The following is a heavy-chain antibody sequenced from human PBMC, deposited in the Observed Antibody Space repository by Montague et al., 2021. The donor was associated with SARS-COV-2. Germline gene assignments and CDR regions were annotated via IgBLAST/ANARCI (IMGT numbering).Heavy chain of an antibody. CDR2: SYYSGST. Sequence: TLSLACTVSGGSLSSGGYYWSWIRQLPGKGLEWLGYSYYSGSTYYNPSLKSRVFISADMSKNQFFLNLTSVTAADAAVYYCARDLGRTGYYYGLDVWGRGTTVTGSS. D-gene: IGHD3/OR15-3a*01. V-gene: IGHV4-31*03. CDR1: GGSLSSGGYY. J-gene: IGHJ6*02. CDR3: ARDLGRTGYYYGLDV.